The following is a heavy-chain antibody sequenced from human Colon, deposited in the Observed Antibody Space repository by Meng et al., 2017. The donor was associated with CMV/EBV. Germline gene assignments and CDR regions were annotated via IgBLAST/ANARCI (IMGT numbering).Heavy chain of an antibody. D-gene: IGHD6-13*01. J-gene: IGHJ4*02. CDR3: AKAPSWYDY. CDR1: GFTLSNYA. Sequence: GESLKISCAASGFTLSNYAMHWVRQAPGKGLEWVALISYDGTKKYSADSVKGRITISRDNSKNTVYLEMNSLRPEDTAVYYCAKAPSWYDYWGQGTLVTVSS. CDR2: ISYDGTKK. V-gene: IGHV3-30*04.